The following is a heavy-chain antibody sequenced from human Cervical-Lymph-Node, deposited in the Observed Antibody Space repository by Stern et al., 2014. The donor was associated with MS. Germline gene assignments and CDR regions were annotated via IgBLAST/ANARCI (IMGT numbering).Heavy chain of an antibody. CDR2: IDWDDDK. D-gene: IGHD4-17*01. Sequence: QVTLKESGPALVKPTQTLTLTCTFSGFSLSTSGMCVSWIRQPPGKALEWLSLIDWDDDKYYSTSLKTRLTISKDTSKNQVVLTMTNMDPVDTATYYYARATVTRTNGAFDIWGQGTMVTVSS. V-gene: IGHV2-70*01. CDR3: ARATVTRTNGAFDI. CDR1: GFSLSTSGMC. J-gene: IGHJ3*02.